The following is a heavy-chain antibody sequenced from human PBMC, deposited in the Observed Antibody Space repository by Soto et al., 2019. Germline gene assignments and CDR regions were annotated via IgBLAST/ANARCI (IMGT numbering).Heavy chain of an antibody. V-gene: IGHV3-23*01. J-gene: IGHJ5*02. CDR1: GLTFSSYA. CDR3: AQDQLCLRGVIHSWFVP. CDR2: ISGSGGST. Sequence: EVQLLESGGGLIQPGGSLRLSCAASGLTFSSYAMSWVRQAPGKGLEWVSAISGSGGSTYYADSVKGRFTISRDNSKNTLYRQMNSLSAEATAGYYCAQDQLCLRGVIHSWFVPWGQGPLVTVSS. D-gene: IGHD3-10*01.